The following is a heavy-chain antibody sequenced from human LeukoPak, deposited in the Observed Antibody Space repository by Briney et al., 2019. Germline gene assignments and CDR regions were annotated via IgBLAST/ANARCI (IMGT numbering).Heavy chain of an antibody. CDR1: GGSISSSSYY. Sequence: SETLSLTCTVSGGSISSSSYYWGWIRQPPGKGLEWIGSIYYSGSTYYNPSLKSRVTISVDTSKNQFSLKLSSVTAADTAVYYCARGTTLYYGSGSLDYWGQGTLVTVSS. CDR2: IYYSGST. D-gene: IGHD3-10*01. V-gene: IGHV4-39*01. CDR3: ARGTTLYYGSGSLDY. J-gene: IGHJ4*02.